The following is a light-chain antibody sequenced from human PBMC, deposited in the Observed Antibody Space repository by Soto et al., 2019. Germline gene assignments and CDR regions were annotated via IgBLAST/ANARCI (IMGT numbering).Light chain of an antibody. Sequence: QSALTQPRSVSGSPGQSVTISCTGTSSDVGGYNYVSWYQQHPGKAPKLMIYDVSKRPSGVPDRFSGSKSGHTASLTISGLHAEDEADYYCFSYAGSYTVVFGGGTQLPVL. CDR1: SSDVGGYNY. V-gene: IGLV2-11*01. J-gene: IGLJ2*01. CDR2: DVS. CDR3: FSYAGSYTVV.